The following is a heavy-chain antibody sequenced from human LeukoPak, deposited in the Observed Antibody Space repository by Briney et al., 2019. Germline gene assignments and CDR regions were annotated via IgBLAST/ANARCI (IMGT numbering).Heavy chain of an antibody. CDR3: ARSPTPGGDDEYFQH. Sequence: ASVKVSCKASGYTFTGYYMHWVRQAPGQGLEWMGIINPSGGSTSYAQKFQGRVTMTRDTSTSTVYMELSSLRSEDTAVYYCARSPTPGGDDEYFQHWGQGTLVTVS. V-gene: IGHV1-46*01. J-gene: IGHJ1*01. CDR2: INPSGGST. CDR1: GYTFTGYY. D-gene: IGHD2-21*02.